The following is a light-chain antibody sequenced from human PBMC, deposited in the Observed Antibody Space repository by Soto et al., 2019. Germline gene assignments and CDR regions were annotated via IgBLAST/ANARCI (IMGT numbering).Light chain of an antibody. J-gene: IGKJ1*01. CDR1: QSISSN. CDR2: DAS. Sequence: MTQSPATLSVSPGGRATLSCRASQSISSNLAWYQQKPGKVPKLLIYDASTLQSGVPSRFSGSGSGTDFTLTISSLQPEDVATYYCQKYNSAPRAFGQGTKVEIK. V-gene: IGKV1-27*01. CDR3: QKYNSAPRA.